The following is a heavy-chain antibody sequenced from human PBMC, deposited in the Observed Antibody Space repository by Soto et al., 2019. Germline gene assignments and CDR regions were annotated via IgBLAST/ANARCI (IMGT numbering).Heavy chain of an antibody. CDR1: GGAFSTYP. D-gene: IGHD3-10*01. CDR2: IVPVLGVP. J-gene: IGHJ4*02. CDR3: GRDRYAYGSGSTIEN. Sequence: QVQLVQSGAEVMKPGSSVKVSCMPSGGAFSTYPLSWVRQAPGQGLEWMGRIVPVLGVPNYAQRFQGRVTMTGDKDTNTAYLELSSLRFEDTAVYYCGRDRYAYGSGSTIENWGQGTMVTVSS. V-gene: IGHV1-69*04.